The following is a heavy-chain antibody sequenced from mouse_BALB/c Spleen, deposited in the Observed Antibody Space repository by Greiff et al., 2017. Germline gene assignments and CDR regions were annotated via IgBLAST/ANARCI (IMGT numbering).Heavy chain of an antibody. V-gene: IGHV5-12-2*01. D-gene: IGHD2-12*01. CDR3: ARQGAYYRDAMDY. CDR1: GFTFSSYT. J-gene: IGHJ4*01. CDR2: ISNGGGST. Sequence: EVQLVESGGGLVQPGGSLKLSCAASGFTFSSYTMSWVRQTPEKRLEWVAYISNGGGSTYYPDTVKGRFTISRDNAKNTLYLQMSSLKSEDTAMYYCARQGAYYRDAMDYWGQGTSVTVSS.